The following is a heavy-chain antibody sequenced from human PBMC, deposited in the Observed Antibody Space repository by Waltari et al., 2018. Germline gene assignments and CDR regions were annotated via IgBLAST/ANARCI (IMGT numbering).Heavy chain of an antibody. V-gene: IGHV3-7*01. D-gene: IGHD3-16*01. CDR2: IKQDGSEK. Sequence: EVQLVESGGGLVQPGGSLRLSCAASGFTFSSYWMSWVRQAPGKGLEWVANIKQDGSEKYYVDSVKGRLTISRDNAKNSLYLQMNSLRSEDTAVYYCASGGFYGESYWGQGTLVTVSS. CDR3: ASGGFYGESY. J-gene: IGHJ4*02. CDR1: GFTFSSYW.